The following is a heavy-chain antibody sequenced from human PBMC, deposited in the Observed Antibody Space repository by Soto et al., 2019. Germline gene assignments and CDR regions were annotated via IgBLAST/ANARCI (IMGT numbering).Heavy chain of an antibody. CDR1: GYTFTDYY. J-gene: IGHJ5*02. V-gene: IGHV1-2*02. CDR2: INPNVGGT. Sequence: QVQLVQSGAEVKKPGASVYVSCKASGYTFTDYYVHWVRQAHGPGLEWMGLINPNVGGTNYARKFQGRVTMTRDTSISTVYMKLTRLSPDDTAICDCARGGREVPRIPYDTWGQGTRVTVSS. D-gene: IGHD3-16*01. CDR3: ARGGREVPRIPYDT.